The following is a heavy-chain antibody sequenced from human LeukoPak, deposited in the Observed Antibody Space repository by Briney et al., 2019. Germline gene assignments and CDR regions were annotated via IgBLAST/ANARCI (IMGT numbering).Heavy chain of an antibody. J-gene: IGHJ3*02. V-gene: IGHV4-4*07. CDR3: ARAPIAARPPDAFDI. CDR2: IYTSGRT. Sequence: SGPRPRTSPGLGGAISSNNWSGIGRPAGKGGGWMGRIYTSGRTNYNPSLKSRVTMSVDTSKNQFSLKVSSVTAADTAVYYCARAPIAARPPDAFDIWGQGTMVTVSS. D-gene: IGHD6-6*01. CDR1: GGAISSNN.